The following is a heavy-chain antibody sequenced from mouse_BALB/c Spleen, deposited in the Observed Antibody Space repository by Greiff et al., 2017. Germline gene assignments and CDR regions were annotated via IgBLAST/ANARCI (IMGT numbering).Heavy chain of an antibody. CDR3: TRDDDYDVWFAY. J-gene: IGHJ3*01. CDR1: GFTFSSYT. Sequence: DVMLVESGGGLVKPGGSLKLSCAASGFTFSSYTMSWVRQTPEKRLEWVATISSGGSYTYYPDSVKGRFTISRDNAKNTLYLQMSSLKSEDTAIYYCTRDDDYDVWFAYWGQGTLGTVSA. V-gene: IGHV5-6-4*01. CDR2: ISSGGSYT. D-gene: IGHD2-4*01.